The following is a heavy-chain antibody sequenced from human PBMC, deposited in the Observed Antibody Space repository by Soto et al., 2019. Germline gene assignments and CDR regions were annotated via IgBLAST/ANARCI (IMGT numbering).Heavy chain of an antibody. CDR2: IWGDGNKK. J-gene: IGHJ4*02. CDR3: AKGYYYDSSGYYWDY. V-gene: IGHV3-33*06. CDR1: GFSFRSYG. Sequence: PGGSLRLSCEVSGFSFRSYGMHWVRQAPDKGLEGVAVIWGDGNKKFYADSVKGRFTISRDNSKNTLYLQMNSLRAEDTAVYYCAKGYYYDSSGYYWDYWGQGTLVTVSS. D-gene: IGHD3-22*01.